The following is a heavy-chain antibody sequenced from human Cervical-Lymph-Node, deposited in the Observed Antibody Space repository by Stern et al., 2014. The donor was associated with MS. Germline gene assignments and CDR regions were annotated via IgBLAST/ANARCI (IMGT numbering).Heavy chain of an antibody. CDR1: GYTFTAFF. CDR2: LNPNGDAP. Sequence: QVQLVQSGTKMQKPGASVKVSCKASGYTFTAFFIHWVRQVPGQGLEWMGRLNPNGDAPTYAQDFQDRVTLTRDTSIGTACLELSRLTSADTAVYYCAREATRIVVGIDYWGQGTQVTVSS. J-gene: IGHJ4*02. V-gene: IGHV1-2*06. CDR3: AREATRIVVGIDY. D-gene: IGHD3-22*01.